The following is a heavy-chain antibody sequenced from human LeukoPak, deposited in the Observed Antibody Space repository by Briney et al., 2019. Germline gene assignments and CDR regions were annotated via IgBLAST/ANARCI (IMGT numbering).Heavy chain of an antibody. D-gene: IGHD5-18*01. CDR3: VSPRGFSYGYFDY. J-gene: IGHJ4*02. Sequence: SETLSLTCTVSGGSISSSSAYWGWIRQPPGKGLEWIGSIYYSENTYYNPSLKSRVTISADTSKNQFSLTLGSVSATDTAVYYCVSPRGFSYGYFDYWGQGTLVTVSS. V-gene: IGHV4-39*01. CDR2: IYYSENT. CDR1: GGSISSSSAY.